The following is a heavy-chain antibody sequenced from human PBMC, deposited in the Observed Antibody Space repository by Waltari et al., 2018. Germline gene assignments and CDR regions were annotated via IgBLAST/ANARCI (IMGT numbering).Heavy chain of an antibody. J-gene: IGHJ3*01. V-gene: IGHV4-39*01. Sequence: QVQLQESGPGLAKPSETLSLTCTVSGVPLPSSDSYWGWVRQPPGKALEWVGTIYYDDRTDDNPSLRRRVTISLDTAKNEFSLALSSVTAADTALFFCARQSHSFYYHTNGYFWHGFDVWGPGAMVTVSS. CDR1: GVPLPSSDSY. D-gene: IGHD3-22*01. CDR2: IYYDDRT. CDR3: ARQSHSFYYHTNGYFWHGFDV.